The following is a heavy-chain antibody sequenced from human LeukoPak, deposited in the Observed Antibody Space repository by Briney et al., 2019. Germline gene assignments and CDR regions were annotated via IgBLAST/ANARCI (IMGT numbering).Heavy chain of an antibody. J-gene: IGHJ4*02. CDR3: AKDRDSSGWYGFDY. Sequence: PGGSLRLSCAASGFTFNIYAMHWVRQAPGKGLEWVALISYGGSNKYYADSVKGRFTIYRDNSKNTLYLQMNSLRAEDTAVYCCAKDRDSSGWYGFDYWGQGTLVTVSS. CDR1: GFTFNIYA. D-gene: IGHD6-19*01. CDR2: ISYGGSNK. V-gene: IGHV3-30*18.